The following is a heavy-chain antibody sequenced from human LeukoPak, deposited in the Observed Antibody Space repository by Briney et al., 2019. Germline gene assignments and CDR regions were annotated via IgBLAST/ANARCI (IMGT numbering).Heavy chain of an antibody. J-gene: IGHJ6*03. V-gene: IGHV3-9*01. CDR3: AKAGYSGYDVYYYYYMDV. CDR2: ISWNSGSI. Sequence: GGSLRLSCAASGFTFDDYAMHWVRQAPGKGLEWVSGISWNSGSIGYADSVKGRFTISRDNAKNSLYLQMNSLRAEDTALYYCAKAGYSGYDVYYYYYMDVWGKGTTVTVSS. D-gene: IGHD5-12*01. CDR1: GFTFDDYA.